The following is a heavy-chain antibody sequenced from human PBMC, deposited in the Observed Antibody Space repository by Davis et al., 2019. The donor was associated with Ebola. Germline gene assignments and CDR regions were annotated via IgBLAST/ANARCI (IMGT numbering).Heavy chain of an antibody. J-gene: IGHJ4*02. CDR1: GYTFTGYY. V-gene: IGHV1-69*13. CDR2: IIPIFGTA. D-gene: IGHD6-19*01. CDR3: ARDERGYSSGWIDY. Sequence: SVKVSCKASGYTFTGYYMHWVRQAPGQGLEWMGGIIPIFGTANYAQKFQGRVTITADESTSTAYMELSSLRSDDTAVYYCARDERGYSSGWIDYWGQGTLVTVSS.